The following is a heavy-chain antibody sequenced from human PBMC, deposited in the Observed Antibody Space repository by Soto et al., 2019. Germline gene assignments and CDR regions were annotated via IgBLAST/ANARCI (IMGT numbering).Heavy chain of an antibody. J-gene: IGHJ5*02. D-gene: IGHD3-22*01. CDR1: GYTSTSYG. CDR2: ISAYNGNT. CDR3: ARVVYYDSSGYSEGVDP. V-gene: IGHV1-18*01. Sequence: GASVKVSCKASGYTSTSYGISWVRQAPGQGLEWMGWISAYNGNTNYAQKLQGRVTMTTDTSTSTAYMELRSLRSDDTAVYYCARVVYYDSSGYSEGVDPWGQGTLVTVSS.